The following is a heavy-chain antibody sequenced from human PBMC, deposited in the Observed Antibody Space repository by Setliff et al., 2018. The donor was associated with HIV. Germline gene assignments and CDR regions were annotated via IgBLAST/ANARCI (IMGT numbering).Heavy chain of an antibody. D-gene: IGHD3-10*01. CDR1: GFRFNRYS. J-gene: IGHJ3*02. CDR3: AREITGWFGELASAFDI. CDR2: INSGSSSI. V-gene: IGHV3-48*04. Sequence: GGSLRLSCAASGFRFNRYSMNWVRQAPGKGLEWVAYINSGSSSIFYGGSVKGRFTISRDDAENSLLLHMNSLRAEDTAVYYCAREITGWFGELASAFDIWGQGTLVTVSS.